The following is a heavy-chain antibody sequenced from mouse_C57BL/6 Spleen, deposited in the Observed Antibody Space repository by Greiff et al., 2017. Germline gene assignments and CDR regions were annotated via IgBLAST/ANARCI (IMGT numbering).Heavy chain of an antibody. CDR2: IWSGGST. J-gene: IGHJ3*01. V-gene: IGHV2-2*01. CDR3: ARYGSNYEGCAY. Sequence: VQLQQSGPGLVQPSQSLSITCTVSGFSLTSYGVHWVRQSPGKGLEWLGVIWSGGSTDYNAAYISILIISKDNSKIHIFFKMNSLQADDTAIYYCARYGSNYEGCAYGGQGTLVTVSA. CDR1: GFSLTSYG. D-gene: IGHD2-5*01.